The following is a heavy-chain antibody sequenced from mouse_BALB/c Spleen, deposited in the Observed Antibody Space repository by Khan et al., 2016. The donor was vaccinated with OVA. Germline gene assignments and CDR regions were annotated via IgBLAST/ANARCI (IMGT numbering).Heavy chain of an antibody. CDR3: ARLEDI. CDR2: IWAGGST. V-gene: IGHV2-9*02. Sequence: QVQLKQSGPGLVAPSQSLSITCTVSGFSLTSYGVHWVRQPPGKGLEWLGVIWAGGSTNYTSALMSRLSISKDNSKSQVFLKMNSVQTDDTAMYYCARLEDIWGQGTTLTVSS. CDR1: GFSLTSYG. J-gene: IGHJ2*01. D-gene: IGHD1-3*01.